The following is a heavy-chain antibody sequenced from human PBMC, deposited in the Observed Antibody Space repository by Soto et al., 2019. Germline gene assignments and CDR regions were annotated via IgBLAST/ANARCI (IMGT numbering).Heavy chain of an antibody. V-gene: IGHV3-30*18. CDR1: GFTFSTHG. D-gene: IGHD3-16*01. J-gene: IGHJ5*01. Sequence: QVQLVESGGGLVQPGTSLRISCAASGFTFSTHGMHWVRQAPGKGLEWVAMISHDGSEKYYVDSVKGRFTISRDTSKNTLFLQMDSLRAEDTAVYYCAKAWGETAWYKWFDSWGQGTLVTVSS. CDR2: ISHDGSEK. CDR3: AKAWGETAWYKWFDS.